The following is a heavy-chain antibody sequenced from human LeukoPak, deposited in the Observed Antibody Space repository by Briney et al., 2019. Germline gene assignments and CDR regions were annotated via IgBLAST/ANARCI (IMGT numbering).Heavy chain of an antibody. J-gene: IGHJ4*02. CDR2: ISGSGGST. D-gene: IGHD6-13*01. Sequence: GGSLRLSCAASGFTFSSYAMSWVRQAPGKGLEWVSAISGSGGSTYYADSVKGRFTISRDNSKYTLYLQMNSLRAEDTAVYYCAKGGSSFLTRLDYWGQGTLVTVSS. V-gene: IGHV3-23*01. CDR3: AKGGSSFLTRLDY. CDR1: GFTFSSYA.